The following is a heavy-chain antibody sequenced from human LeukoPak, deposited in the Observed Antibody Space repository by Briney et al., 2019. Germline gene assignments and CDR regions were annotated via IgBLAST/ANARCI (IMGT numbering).Heavy chain of an antibody. CDR3: VRRGDASSGWGDHDY. D-gene: IGHD6-19*01. Sequence: PGGSLRLSCAASGFTFDDYAMHWVRQAPGKGLEGVSTIGGSGDKTFYADSVKGRFTISRDNSKNMLHLQMSSLTGEDTALYYCVRRGDASSGWGDHDYWGQGALVTVSS. CDR2: IGGSGDKT. J-gene: IGHJ4*02. CDR1: GFTFDDYA. V-gene: IGHV3-23*01.